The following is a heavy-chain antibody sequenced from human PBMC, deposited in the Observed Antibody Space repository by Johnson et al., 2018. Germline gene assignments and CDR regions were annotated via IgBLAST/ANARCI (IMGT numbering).Heavy chain of an antibody. Sequence: VQLVQSGGGLVQPGGSLRLSCAASGFTFSSYAMSWVRQAPGKGLEGVSAISGSGGSTYYADSVKGRFTISRDNSKNKLYLQMKSLRAEDTAVYYCAREFERGGSAYEYFQHWGQGTLVTVSS. J-gene: IGHJ1*01. D-gene: IGHD1-26*01. V-gene: IGHV3-23*04. CDR1: GFTFSSYA. CDR2: ISGSGGST. CDR3: AREFERGGSAYEYFQH.